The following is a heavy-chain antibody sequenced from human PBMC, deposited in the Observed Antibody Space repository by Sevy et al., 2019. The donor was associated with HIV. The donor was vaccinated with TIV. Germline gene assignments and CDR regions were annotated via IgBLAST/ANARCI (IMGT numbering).Heavy chain of an antibody. J-gene: IGHJ4*01. CDR2: VNQDGSVK. Sequence: GGSLRLSCTCSGFPLSTYWMHWVRQIPGKGLDWVCHVNQDGSVKQYADSVRGRFTISRDNVKNTVFLYMNSLRTDDTALYYCARGIGSSGGLWGHGTLVTVSS. CDR1: GFPLSTYW. V-gene: IGHV3-74*01. D-gene: IGHD6-6*01. CDR3: ARGIGSSGGL.